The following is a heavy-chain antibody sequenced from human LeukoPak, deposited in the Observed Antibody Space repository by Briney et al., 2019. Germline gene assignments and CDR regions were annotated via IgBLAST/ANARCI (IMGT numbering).Heavy chain of an antibody. D-gene: IGHD1-7*01. V-gene: IGHV6-1*01. J-gene: IGHJ4*02. CDR1: GDSVSSNSAA. CDR2: TYYRSKWYN. CDR3: AAERGYNWNYVRPDY. Sequence: SQTLSLTCAISGDSVSSNSAAWNWIRQSPSRGLEWLGSTYYRSKWYNDYAVSVKSRITINPDTSKNQFSLQLNSVTPEDTAVYYCAAERGYNWNYVRPDYWGQGTLVTVSS.